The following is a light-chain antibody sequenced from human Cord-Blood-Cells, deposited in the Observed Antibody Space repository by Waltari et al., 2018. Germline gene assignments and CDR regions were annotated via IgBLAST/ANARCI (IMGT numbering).Light chain of an antibody. CDR1: SSDVGSYNL. CDR3: CSYAGSWV. V-gene: IGLV2-23*01. J-gene: IGLJ3*02. CDR2: EGS. Sequence: QSALTQPASVSGSPGQSITISCTGTSSDVGSYNLVSWYQQHPGKAPKLMIYEGSKRPSGVSNRFSVSKSGNTASLTISGLQAEDDADYYCCSYAGSWVFGGGTKLTVL.